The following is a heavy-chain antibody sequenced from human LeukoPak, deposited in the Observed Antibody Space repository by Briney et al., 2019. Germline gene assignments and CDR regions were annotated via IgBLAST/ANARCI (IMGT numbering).Heavy chain of an antibody. D-gene: IGHD3-10*01. J-gene: IGHJ4*02. CDR2: ISAYNGNT. Sequence: GASVKVSCKASGYTFTSYGISWVRQAPGQGFEWMGWISAYNGNTNYAQKLQGRVTMTTDTSTSTAYMELRGLRSDDTAVYYCARDQELLWFGEASFDYWGQGTLVTVSS. CDR3: ARDQELLWFGEASFDY. V-gene: IGHV1-18*01. CDR1: GYTFTSYG.